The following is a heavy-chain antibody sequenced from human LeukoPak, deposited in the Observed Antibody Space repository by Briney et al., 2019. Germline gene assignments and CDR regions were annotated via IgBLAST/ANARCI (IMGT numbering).Heavy chain of an antibody. J-gene: IGHJ4*02. CDR2: IYYSGST. V-gene: IGHV4-30-4*08. CDR3: ARGTTVTYYFDY. Sequence: SQTLSLTCTVSGGSIGSGGYYWSWIRQPPGKGLEWIGYIYYSGSTYYNPSLKSRVTISVDTSKNRFSLKLSSVTAADTAVYYCARGTTVTYYFDYWGQGTLVTVSS. CDR1: GGSIGSGGYY. D-gene: IGHD4-17*01.